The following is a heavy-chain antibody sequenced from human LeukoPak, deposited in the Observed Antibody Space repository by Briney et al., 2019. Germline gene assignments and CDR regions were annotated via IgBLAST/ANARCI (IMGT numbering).Heavy chain of an antibody. D-gene: IGHD3-22*01. J-gene: IGHJ5*02. CDR1: GYTFTGYY. CDR3: ARSRGDDSSGYYSWFDP. CDR2: INPNSGGT. V-gene: IGHV1-2*02. Sequence: GASVKVSCKASGYTFTGYYMHWVRQAPGQGLEWMGWINPNSGGTNYAQKFQGRVTITTDESTSTAYMELSSLRSEDTAVYYCARSRGDDSSGYYSWFDPWGQGTLVTVSS.